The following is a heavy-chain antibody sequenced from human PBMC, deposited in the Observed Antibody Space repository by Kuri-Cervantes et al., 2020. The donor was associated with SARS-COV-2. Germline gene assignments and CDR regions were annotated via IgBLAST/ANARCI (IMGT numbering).Heavy chain of an antibody. CDR3: VRDRTTWD. CDR2: LSFDGNND. CDR1: GFFFGAYS. Sequence: GESLKISCAASGFFFGAYSMHWVRQAPGKGLEWVAGLSFDGNNDYYTQSVKGRFTISRDNSNNTLFLHMDSLRGDDTAVYYCVRDRTTWDWGQGTLVTVSS. V-gene: IGHV3-30-3*01. J-gene: IGHJ4*02. D-gene: IGHD2/OR15-2a*01.